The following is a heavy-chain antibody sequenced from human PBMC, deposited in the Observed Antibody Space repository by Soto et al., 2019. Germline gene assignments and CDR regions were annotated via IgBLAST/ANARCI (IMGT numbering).Heavy chain of an antibody. Sequence: ETLSLTCTVSGGSISSGGYYWSWVRQAPGKGLEWVSVIYSGGSTYYADSVKGRFTISRDNSKNTLFLQMNSLKTEDTAVYYCTTGTAVAIYNFDYWGQGTLVTVSS. D-gene: IGHD5-18*01. CDR1: GGSISSGGYY. V-gene: IGHV3-53*01. CDR3: TTGTAVAIYNFDY. CDR2: IYSGGST. J-gene: IGHJ4*02.